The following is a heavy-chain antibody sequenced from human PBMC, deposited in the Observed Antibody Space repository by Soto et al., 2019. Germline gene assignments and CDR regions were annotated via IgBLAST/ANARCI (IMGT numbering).Heavy chain of an antibody. CDR2: LSDSGGSI. CDR1: GFTFSRHA. V-gene: IGHV3-23*01. Sequence: EVQLLESGGGLVQPVGSLRLSCTASGFTFSRHAMTWVRQAPGKGLEWVSGLSDSGGSIYYADSVKGRFTISRDNSMNTLYLQMNTLRAEDTAIYYCAKVSSSWYAGFFDLWGQGTLVTVSS. CDR3: AKVSSSWYAGFFDL. D-gene: IGHD6-13*01. J-gene: IGHJ4*02.